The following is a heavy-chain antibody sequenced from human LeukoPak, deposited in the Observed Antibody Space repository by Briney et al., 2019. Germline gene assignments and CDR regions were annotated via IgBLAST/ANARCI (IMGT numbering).Heavy chain of an antibody. CDR1: GFTFSSYA. J-gene: IGHJ4*02. Sequence: PGRSLRLSCAASGFTFSSYAMHWVRQAPGKGLEWVALVSYDGSSKYYADSVKGRFTISRDNSKNTLYLEMNSLRAEDTAVYYCARDRSPGSSDMLFDYWGQGTLVTVSS. CDR2: VSYDGSSK. CDR3: ARDRSPGSSDMLFDY. D-gene: IGHD6-6*01. V-gene: IGHV3-30-3*01.